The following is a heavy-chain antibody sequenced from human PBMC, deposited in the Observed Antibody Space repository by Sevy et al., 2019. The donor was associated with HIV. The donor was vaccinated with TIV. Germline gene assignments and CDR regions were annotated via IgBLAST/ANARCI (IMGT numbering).Heavy chain of an antibody. CDR2: IIPLFATA. J-gene: IGHJ3*02. CDR1: GGTFSSYA. V-gene: IGHV1-69*13. Sequence: ASVKVSCKASGGTFSSYAISWVRQAPGKGLEWMGGIIPLFATANYAQKFQGRVTITADESTSTAYMELSSLRSEDTAVYYCAREGERYDSRAAFDMWGQGTMVTVSS. D-gene: IGHD3-22*01. CDR3: AREGERYDSRAAFDM.